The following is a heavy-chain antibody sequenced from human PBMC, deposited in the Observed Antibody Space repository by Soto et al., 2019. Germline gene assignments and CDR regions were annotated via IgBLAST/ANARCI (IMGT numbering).Heavy chain of an antibody. Sequence: QVQLVQSGAEVKKTGSSVKVSCKASGGTFSSYAINWVRQAPGQGLEWMGGIIPIFGAANYAQKFQGRVTITADESRTTAYMELSSLRSEDTAVYYCVRGGIEMTPRGWFDPWGQGTLVTVSS. CDR1: GGTFSSYA. CDR2: IIPIFGAA. CDR3: VRGGIEMTPRGWFDP. D-gene: IGHD3-16*01. V-gene: IGHV1-69*12. J-gene: IGHJ5*02.